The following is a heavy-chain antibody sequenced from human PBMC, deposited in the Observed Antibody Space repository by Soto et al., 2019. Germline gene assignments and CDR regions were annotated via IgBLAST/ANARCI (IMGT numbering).Heavy chain of an antibody. CDR2: IRSKAYGGTT. CDR1: GFTFGDYA. Sequence: GGSLRLSCTASGFTFGDYAMSWFRQAPGKGLEWVGFIRSKAYGGTTEYAASVKGRFTISRDDSKSIAYLQMNSLKTEDTAVYYCTRVTHCSSTSCYSARFDPWGQGTLVTVSS. CDR3: TRVTHCSSTSCYSARFDP. V-gene: IGHV3-49*03. J-gene: IGHJ5*02. D-gene: IGHD2-2*01.